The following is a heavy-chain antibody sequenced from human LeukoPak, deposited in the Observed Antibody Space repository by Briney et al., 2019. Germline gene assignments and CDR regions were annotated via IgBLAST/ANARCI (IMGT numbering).Heavy chain of an antibody. CDR3: ARQGWDGLNWFDP. Sequence: GESLKISGKGSGYSFTSYWIGWVRQMPGKGLEWMGIIYPGDSDTRYSPSFQGQVTISADKSISTAYLQWNSLKASDTAMYYCARQGWDGLNWFDPWGQGTLVTVSS. J-gene: IGHJ5*02. CDR2: IYPGDSDT. D-gene: IGHD1-26*01. V-gene: IGHV5-51*01. CDR1: GYSFTSYW.